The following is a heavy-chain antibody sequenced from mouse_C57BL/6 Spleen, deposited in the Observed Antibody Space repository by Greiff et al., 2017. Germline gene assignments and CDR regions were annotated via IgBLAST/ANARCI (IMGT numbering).Heavy chain of an antibody. CDR2: INPGSGGT. V-gene: IGHV1-54*01. Sequence: QVQLQQSGAELVRPGTSVKVSCKASGYAFTNYLIEWVKQRPGQGLEWIGVINPGSGGTNYNEKFKGKATLTADKSSSTAYMQLSSLTSEDSAVYFCARTEDDGRFAYWGQGTLVTVSA. CDR1: GYAFTNYL. CDR3: ARTEDDGRFAY. J-gene: IGHJ3*01. D-gene: IGHD2-12*01.